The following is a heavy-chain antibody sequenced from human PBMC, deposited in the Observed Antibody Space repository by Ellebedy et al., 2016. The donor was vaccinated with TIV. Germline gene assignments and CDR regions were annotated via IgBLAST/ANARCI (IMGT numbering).Heavy chain of an antibody. CDR2: IYWDDDK. CDR3: AHTTYSYGYAYYHGMDV. CDR1: GFSPSTSGVG. J-gene: IGHJ6*02. V-gene: IGHV2-5*02. D-gene: IGHD5-18*01. Sequence: SGPTLVXPTQTLTLTCSSPGFSPSTSGVGVGWVREPPGKALEWLAPIYWDDDKRYSPSLKSRLTITKDTSKNQVVLTMTNMDPVDTATYYCAHTTYSYGYAYYHGMDVWGQGTTVIVSS.